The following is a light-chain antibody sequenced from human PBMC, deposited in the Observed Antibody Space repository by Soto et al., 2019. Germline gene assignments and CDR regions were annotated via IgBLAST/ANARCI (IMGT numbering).Light chain of an antibody. CDR3: QTWGTVM. CDR1: SGHSDYD. J-gene: IGLJ3*02. V-gene: IGLV4-69*01. Sequence: QSVLTQSPSASASLGASVKLTCTLSSGHSDYDIAWHQQQPEKGPRYLMKVNSDGRHTKGDGIPARFSGSSSGAERYLTISSLQSEDEADYYCQTWGTVMFGGGTKLTVL. CDR2: VNSDGRH.